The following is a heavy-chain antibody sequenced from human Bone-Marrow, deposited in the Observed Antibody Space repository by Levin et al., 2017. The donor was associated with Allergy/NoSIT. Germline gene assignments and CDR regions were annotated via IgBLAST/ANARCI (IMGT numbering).Heavy chain of an antibody. Sequence: GGSLRLSCTASGFTFNTYGMHWVRQAPGKGLEWVAVIWYDGSQKYFADSVKGRFSMSRDNSKNTLYLQMNNLRAEDTAVYYCARIDCTGNNCNPYYYYGMDVWGQGTTVIVSS. J-gene: IGHJ6*02. D-gene: IGHD2-8*02. V-gene: IGHV3-33*01. CDR2: IWYDGSQK. CDR1: GFTFNTYG. CDR3: ARIDCTGNNCNPYYYYGMDV.